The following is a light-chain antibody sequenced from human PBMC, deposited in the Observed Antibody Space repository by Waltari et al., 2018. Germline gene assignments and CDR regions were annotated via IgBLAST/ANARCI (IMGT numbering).Light chain of an antibody. CDR1: TSTSGSST. CDR3: AAWDDSLHGLV. V-gene: IGLV1-44*01. CDR2: CNN. J-gene: IGLJ3*02. Sequence: QSVLTHPPSASGTPGQRFTISGSGSTSTSGSSTVTWYHHLPGTAPKLLSYCNNQRPSGVPDRLSGSKSGTSASLAISGLQSEDEADYYCAAWDDSLHGLVFGGGTKLTVL.